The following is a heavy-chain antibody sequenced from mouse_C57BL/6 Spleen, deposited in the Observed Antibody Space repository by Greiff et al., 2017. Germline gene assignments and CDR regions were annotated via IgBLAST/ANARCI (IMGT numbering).Heavy chain of an antibody. CDR3: TYYNSSSPFDY. Sequence: EVKLVESGGGLVQPGGSMKLSCVASGFTFSNYWMTWVRQSPEKGLEWVAQIRLKSDNYATHYAESVKGRFTISSNDSKSIVYLQMNNISAEDTGIYYCTYYNSSSPFDYWGQGTTLTVSS. J-gene: IGHJ2*01. V-gene: IGHV6-3*01. D-gene: IGHD1-1*01. CDR1: GFTFSNYW. CDR2: IRLKSDNYAT.